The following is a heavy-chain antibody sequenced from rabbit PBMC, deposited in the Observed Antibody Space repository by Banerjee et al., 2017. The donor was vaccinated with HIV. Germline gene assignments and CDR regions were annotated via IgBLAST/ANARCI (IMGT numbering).Heavy chain of an antibody. CDR2: IGAGVSYTT. CDR3: ARDMTDVIGWNFGW. J-gene: IGHJ3*01. V-gene: IGHV1S45*01. Sequence: QEQLVESGGDLVKPGASLTLTCTASGFSFTYSDYMCWVRQPPGKGPEWIACIGAGVSYTTYYATWAKGRFTISKTSSTTVTLQMTSLTAADTATYFCARDMTDVIGWNFGWWGQGTLVTVS. D-gene: IGHD4-1*01. CDR1: GFSFTYSDY.